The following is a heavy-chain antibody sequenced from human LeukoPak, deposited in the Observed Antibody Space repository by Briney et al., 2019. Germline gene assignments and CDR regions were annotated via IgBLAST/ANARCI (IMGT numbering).Heavy chain of an antibody. CDR3: ARVVVWFEYGESGGYYYYHMDV. Sequence: PGGSLILSCAASGFTFDDYAMHWVRQAPGKGLEWVSGISWNSGSIGYADSVKGRFTISRDNAKNTLYLQMNSLRAEDTAVYYCARVVVWFEYGESGGYYYYHMDVWGKGTTVTISS. J-gene: IGHJ6*03. V-gene: IGHV3-9*01. CDR1: GFTFDDYA. D-gene: IGHD3-10*01. CDR2: ISWNSGSI.